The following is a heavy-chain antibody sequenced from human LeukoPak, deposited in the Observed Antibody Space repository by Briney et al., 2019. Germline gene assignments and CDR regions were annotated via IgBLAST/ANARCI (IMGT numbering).Heavy chain of an antibody. CDR2: INHSGST. V-gene: IGHV4-34*01. CDR3: ATMDPRYCSGGSCYGGEYNWFDP. J-gene: IGHJ5*02. CDR1: GGSFSGYY. Sequence: LSETLSLTCAVYGGSFSGYYWSWIRQPPGKGLEWIGEINHSGSTNYNPSLKSRVTISVDTSKNQFSLKLSSVTAADTAVYYCATMDPRYCSGGSCYGGEYNWFDPWGQGTLVTVSS. D-gene: IGHD2-15*01.